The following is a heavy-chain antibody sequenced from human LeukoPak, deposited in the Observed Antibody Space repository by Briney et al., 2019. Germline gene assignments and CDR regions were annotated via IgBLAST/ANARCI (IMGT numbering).Heavy chain of an antibody. V-gene: IGHV4-59*08. CDR1: GGSISSYY. CDR2: IYYSGST. CDR3: ARWEQNSFDY. J-gene: IGHJ4*02. Sequence: SETLSLTCTVSGGSISSYYWSWIRQPPGKGLEWIGYIYYSGSTNYNPSLKSRVTISVDTSKNHFSLNLSSVTAADTAVYYCARWEQNSFDYWGQGTLVTVSS. D-gene: IGHD1-26*01.